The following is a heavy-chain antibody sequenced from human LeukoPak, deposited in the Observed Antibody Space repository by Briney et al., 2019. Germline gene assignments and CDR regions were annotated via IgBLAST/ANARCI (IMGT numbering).Heavy chain of an antibody. V-gene: IGHV3-21*01. CDR2: ISSGSSYI. J-gene: IGHJ6*02. CDR1: GFPFSSNW. CDR3: ARDAGEIVVVPSYGMDV. D-gene: IGHD2-2*01. Sequence: GGSLRLSCAPSGFPFSSNWMGWFRQAPGKGLEWVSSISSGSSYIYYADSVKGRFTISRDNANNSLYLQMNSLRAEDTAVCYCARDAGEIVVVPSYGMDVWGQGTTVTVSS.